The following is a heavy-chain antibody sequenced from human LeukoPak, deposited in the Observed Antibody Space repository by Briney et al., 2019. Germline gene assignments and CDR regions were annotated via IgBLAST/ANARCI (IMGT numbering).Heavy chain of an antibody. J-gene: IGHJ4*02. V-gene: IGHV3-23*01. CDR2: FGGLDGGT. CDR3: AKAILGNQPCFDF. Sequence: GGSLRLSCEGSGFTFSSYGISWVRQTPGKGLEWISTFGGLDGGTNYADSVKGRFTISRDNSINTIYLQMDSLRPEDTAIYSCAKAILGNQPCFDFWGQGALVTVSS. CDR1: GFTFSSYG. D-gene: IGHD4-23*01.